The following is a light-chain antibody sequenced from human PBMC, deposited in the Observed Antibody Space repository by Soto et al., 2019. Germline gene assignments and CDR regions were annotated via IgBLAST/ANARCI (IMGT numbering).Light chain of an antibody. V-gene: IGKV1-39*01. CDR2: TTS. CDR1: QSISTY. CDR3: QQSYSRPRT. J-gene: IGKJ1*01. Sequence: DIQMTPSPSSLSASVGDRVTITCRASQSISTYLNWYQQKPGKAPNLLIYTTSNLESGVPSRFSGSGSGTDFTLTINSLQPEDFATYFCQQSYSRPRTFGQGTKVDIK.